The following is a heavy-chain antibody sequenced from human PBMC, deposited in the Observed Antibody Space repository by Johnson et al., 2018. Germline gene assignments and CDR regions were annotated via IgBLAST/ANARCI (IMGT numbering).Heavy chain of an antibody. Sequence: QVQLVQSGAAVKKPGSSVKVSCKASGGTFSSYAISWVRQAPGQGLEWMGGIIPIFGTANYAQKFQGRVTITADESTRPAYMELSSLGSEDTDVYYCAGLVVITHYYYGMDVWGQGTTVTVSS. J-gene: IGHJ6*02. CDR2: IIPIFGTA. CDR3: AGLVVITHYYYGMDV. CDR1: GGTFSSYA. D-gene: IGHD3-22*01. V-gene: IGHV1-69*01.